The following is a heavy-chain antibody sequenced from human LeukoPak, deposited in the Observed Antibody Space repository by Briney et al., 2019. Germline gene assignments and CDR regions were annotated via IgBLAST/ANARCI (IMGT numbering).Heavy chain of an antibody. Sequence: PSETLSLTCTVSGGSISSYYWSWIRQPPGKGLEWIGEINHSGSTNYNPSLKSRVTISVDTSKNQFSLKLSSVTAADTAVYYCARRMTYYYGSGSYSKSGFDYWGQGILVTVSS. D-gene: IGHD3-10*01. CDR3: ARRMTYYYGSGSYSKSGFDY. CDR1: GGSISSYY. J-gene: IGHJ4*02. CDR2: INHSGST. V-gene: IGHV4-34*01.